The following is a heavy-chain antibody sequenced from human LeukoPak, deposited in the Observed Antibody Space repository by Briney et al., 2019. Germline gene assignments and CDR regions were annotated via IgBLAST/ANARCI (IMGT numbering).Heavy chain of an antibody. CDR3: ARDEGYFQH. Sequence: GASLRLSCAASGFTFSTYGMNWVRQAPGKGLEWVSSISGTSNYMYYADSVKGRFTISRDNAKNSLYLQMNSLRAEDTAVYYCARDEGYFQHWGQGTLVTVSS. CDR2: ISGTSNYM. J-gene: IGHJ1*01. V-gene: IGHV3-21*01. CDR1: GFTFSTYG.